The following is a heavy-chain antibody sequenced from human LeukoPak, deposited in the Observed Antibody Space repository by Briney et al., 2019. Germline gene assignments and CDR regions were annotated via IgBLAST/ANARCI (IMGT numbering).Heavy chain of an antibody. V-gene: IGHV3-30*02. D-gene: IGHD2-15*01. CDR3: AKRHYCSGGSCYGLDY. Sequence: GGSLRLSCAASGFTFSSYGMHWVRQAPGKGLEWVAFIRYDGSNKYYADSVKGRFTISRDNSKNTLYLQMNSLRAEDTAVYYCAKRHYCSGGSCYGLDYWGQGTLVTVSS. CDR2: IRYDGSNK. CDR1: GFTFSSYG. J-gene: IGHJ4*02.